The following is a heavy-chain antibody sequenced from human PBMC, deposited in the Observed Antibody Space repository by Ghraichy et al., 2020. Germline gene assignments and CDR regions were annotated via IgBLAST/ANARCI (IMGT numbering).Heavy chain of an antibody. CDR3: ARGTFDYSREDHGGAFDY. J-gene: IGHJ4*02. CDR2: IAGSRDTN. V-gene: IGHV3-48*03. Sequence: GGSLRLSCAASGFTFSAYEMNWVRQAPGKGLEWVSYIAGSRDTNYYADSVGGRFTISRDNAKNSLFLQMHSLRAEDTATYYCARGTFDYSREDHGGAFDYWGQGTLVTVSS. CDR1: GFTFSAYE. D-gene: IGHD6-13*01.